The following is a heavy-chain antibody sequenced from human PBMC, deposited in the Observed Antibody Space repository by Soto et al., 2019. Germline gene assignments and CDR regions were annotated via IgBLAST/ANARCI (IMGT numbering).Heavy chain of an antibody. Sequence: SETLSLTCAVSGYSISSGYYWGWIRQPPGKGLEWIGSIYHSGSTYYNPSLKSRVTISVDTSKNQFSLKLSSVTAADTAVYYCASSLSVTTFNYYYYGMDVWGQGTTVTV. V-gene: IGHV4-38-2*01. CDR2: IYHSGST. CDR1: GYSISSGYY. J-gene: IGHJ6*02. CDR3: ASSLSVTTFNYYYYGMDV. D-gene: IGHD4-17*01.